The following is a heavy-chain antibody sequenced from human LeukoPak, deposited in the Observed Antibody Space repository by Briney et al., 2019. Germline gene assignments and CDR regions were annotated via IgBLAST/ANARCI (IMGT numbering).Heavy chain of an antibody. CDR1: GFTFGNYW. Sequence: GGSLRLSCVASGFTFGNYWMHWVRQPPGKGLVWVSRIYVDGRTTNYADSVKGRFTISRGNAKNTVYLEMNSLSVEDTATYYCIRDFRSADLWGQGTLVTVTS. V-gene: IGHV3-74*01. J-gene: IGHJ5*02. CDR3: IRDFRSADL. CDR2: IYVDGRTT.